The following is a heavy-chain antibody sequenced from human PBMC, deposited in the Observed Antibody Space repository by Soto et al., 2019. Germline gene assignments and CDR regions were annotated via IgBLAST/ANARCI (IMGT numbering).Heavy chain of an antibody. D-gene: IGHD3-9*01. CDR1: GFTFSGYS. CDR3: ARDLYARYFGPRALEV. CDR2: ISSRSSSI. Sequence: PGGSLRLSCAASGFTFSGYSMNWVRQAPGKGLEWVAYISSRSSSIYYADSVKGRFTISRDDAKNSLFLQMNSLRDEDTAVYYCARDLYARYFGPRALEVWGQGTSVSVSS. V-gene: IGHV3-48*02. J-gene: IGHJ6*02.